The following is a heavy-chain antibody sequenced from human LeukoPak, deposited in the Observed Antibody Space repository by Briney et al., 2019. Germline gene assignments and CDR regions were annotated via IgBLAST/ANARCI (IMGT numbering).Heavy chain of an antibody. CDR3: ARRGTSSSWAHFDY. J-gene: IGHJ4*02. D-gene: IGHD6-13*01. V-gene: IGHV3-7*05. CDR2: IKQDGSEK. Sequence: GGSLRLSCAASGFTFSSYWMTWVRQAPGKGLEWVAKIKQDGSEKYYADSVKGRLTISRDNAKNSLYLQMNSLGAEDTAVYYCARRGTSSSWAHFDYWGQGTLVTVSS. CDR1: GFTFSSYW.